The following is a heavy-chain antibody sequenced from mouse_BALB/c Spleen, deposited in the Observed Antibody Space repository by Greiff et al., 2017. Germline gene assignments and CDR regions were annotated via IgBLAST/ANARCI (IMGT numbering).Heavy chain of an antibody. J-gene: IGHJ4*01. D-gene: IGHD4-1*01. V-gene: IGHV2-9*02. Sequence: VQGVESGPGLVAPSQSLSITCTVSGFSLTSYGVHWVRQPPGKGLEWLGVIWAGGSTNYNSALMSRLSISKDNSKSQVFLKMNSLQTDDTAMYYCAREAGKGAMDYWGQGTSVTVSS. CDR1: GFSLTSYG. CDR3: AREAGKGAMDY. CDR2: IWAGGST.